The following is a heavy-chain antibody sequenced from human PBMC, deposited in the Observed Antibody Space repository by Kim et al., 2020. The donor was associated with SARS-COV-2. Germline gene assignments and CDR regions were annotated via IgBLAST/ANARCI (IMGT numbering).Heavy chain of an antibody. V-gene: IGHV3-23*01. D-gene: IGHD3-10*01. CDR2: ISGSATIT. J-gene: IGHJ6*02. Sequence: GGSLRLSCAASGFSFSTYSMTWVRQAPGQGLEWISVISGSATITYYADSVRGRFTISRDNSRNTLYLQMNNLRAEDTAVYYCAKRHFYASGSLDVWGQGTTVTVS. CDR1: GFSFSTYS. CDR3: AKRHFYASGSLDV.